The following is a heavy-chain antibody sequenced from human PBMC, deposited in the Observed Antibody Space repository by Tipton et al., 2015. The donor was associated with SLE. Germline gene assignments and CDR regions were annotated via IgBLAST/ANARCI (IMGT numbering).Heavy chain of an antibody. Sequence: TLSLTCTVSGGSVSSNPHYWSWIRQPPGKGLEWIGDIHYTVSTNYNPSLNSRVTISVDTSKHQVSLKLSSVTAADTAAYYCARGVHILTGYSSWDAFDIWGQVTMVSVSS. D-gene: IGHD3-9*01. CDR3: ARGVHILTGYSSWDAFDI. V-gene: IGHV4-61*01. CDR1: GGSVSSNPHY. CDR2: IHYTVST. J-gene: IGHJ3*02.